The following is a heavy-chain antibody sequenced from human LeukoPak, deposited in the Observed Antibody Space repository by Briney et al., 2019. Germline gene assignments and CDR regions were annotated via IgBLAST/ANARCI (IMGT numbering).Heavy chain of an antibody. CDR3: ARIGGARSSSRGGMDV. CDR2: MNPNSGNT. Sequence: ASVKVSCKASGYTFTSFDINWVRQATGQGLEWMGWMNPNSGNTGYSQKFQGRVTMTRNTSISTAYMELSSLRAEDTAVYYCARIGGARSSSRGGMDVWGQGTTVTVSS. J-gene: IGHJ6*02. CDR1: GYTFTSFD. V-gene: IGHV1-8*01. D-gene: IGHD3-16*01.